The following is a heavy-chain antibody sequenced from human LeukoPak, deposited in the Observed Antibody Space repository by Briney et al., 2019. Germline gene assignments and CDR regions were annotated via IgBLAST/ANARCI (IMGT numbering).Heavy chain of an antibody. V-gene: IGHV1-2*06. D-gene: IGHD1-26*01. CDR2: INPNSGGT. Sequence: ASVKVSCKASGYTFTSYYMHWVRQAPGQGLECMGRINPNSGGTNYAQKFQGRVTMTRDTSISTAYMELSRLRSDDTAVYYCARGEIVGATKLKIMPDYWGQGTLVTVSS. J-gene: IGHJ4*02. CDR1: GYTFTSYY. CDR3: ARGEIVGATKLKIMPDY.